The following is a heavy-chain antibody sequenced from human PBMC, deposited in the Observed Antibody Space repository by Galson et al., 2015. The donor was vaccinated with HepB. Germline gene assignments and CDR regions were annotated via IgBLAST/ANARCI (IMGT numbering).Heavy chain of an antibody. V-gene: IGHV3-7*01. CDR2: IKQDESEK. J-gene: IGHJ2*01. CDR1: GFTFSTYW. CDR3: ARGTSGRNAGFFDL. Sequence: SLRLSCAASGFTFSTYWMSWVRQAPGKGLEWVANIKQDESEKFYVDSVKGRFTISRDNARNSLYLQMNSLRAEDTAVYYCARGTSGRNAGFFDLWGRGTLVTVSS. D-gene: IGHD6-19*01.